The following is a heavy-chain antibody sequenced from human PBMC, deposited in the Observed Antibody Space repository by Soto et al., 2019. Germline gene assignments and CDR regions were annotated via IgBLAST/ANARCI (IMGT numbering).Heavy chain of an antibody. J-gene: IGHJ4*02. Sequence: PGGSLRLSCAASGFTFSSYAMSWVRPAPGKGLEWVSAISGSGGSTYYADSVKGRFTISRDNSKNTLYLQMNSLRAEDTAVYYCAKDVTFYVTHFDYWGQGTLVTVSS. CDR3: AKDVTFYVTHFDY. CDR2: ISGSGGST. CDR1: GFTFSSYA. V-gene: IGHV3-23*01. D-gene: IGHD2-21*02.